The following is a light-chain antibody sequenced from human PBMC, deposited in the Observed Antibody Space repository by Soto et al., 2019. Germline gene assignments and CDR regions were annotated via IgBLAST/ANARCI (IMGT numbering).Light chain of an antibody. CDR3: ASWDDDLNGGV. V-gene: IGLV1-44*01. Sequence: QAVVTQPPSASGTPGQRVTISCSGTSSNIGTYTVNWYQQLPGTAPKLLIYTDYQRPSGVPDRFSGSKSGTSASLAINGLHSDDEADYYCASWDDDLNGGVFGGGTKLTVL. CDR1: SSNIGTYT. CDR2: TDY. J-gene: IGLJ2*01.